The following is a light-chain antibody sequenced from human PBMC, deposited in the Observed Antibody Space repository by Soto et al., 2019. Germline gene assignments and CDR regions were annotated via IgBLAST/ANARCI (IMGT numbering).Light chain of an antibody. CDR2: GAS. CDR3: QQYHYWPPIT. CDR1: QSVSSN. V-gene: IGKV3-15*01. Sequence: EIVMTQSPATLSVSPGERATLSCRASQSVSSNLAWYQQKPGQAPRLLIYGASTRATGIPARFSGSGSGTEFTLTISSLQSEDLAVYYCQQYHYWPPITFGQGTRLEIK. J-gene: IGKJ5*01.